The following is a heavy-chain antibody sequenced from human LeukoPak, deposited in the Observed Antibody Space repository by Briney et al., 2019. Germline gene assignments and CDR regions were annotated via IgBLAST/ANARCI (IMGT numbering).Heavy chain of an antibody. V-gene: IGHV3-7*01. Sequence: GSLRLSCAASGFTFSSYATSWVRQAPGKGPEWVATIDQGGTETHYVDSVKGRFTVSRDNAKNSLYLQMSTLRVDDTSSYYCVRLPWRSVDYWGQGTLVTVSS. CDR1: GFTFSSYA. D-gene: IGHD6-6*01. CDR2: IDQGGTET. CDR3: VRLPWRSVDY. J-gene: IGHJ4*02.